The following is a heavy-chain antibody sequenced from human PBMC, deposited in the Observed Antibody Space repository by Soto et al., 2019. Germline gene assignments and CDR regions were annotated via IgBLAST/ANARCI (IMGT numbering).Heavy chain of an antibody. J-gene: IGHJ4*02. D-gene: IGHD2-15*01. CDR3: VRNLASGGTYYFDY. Sequence: EVQLVESGGGLVEPGGSLRLSCAASGFTFSDHYMDWVRQALGKGLEWIGRVRNKANSYTTEYAASVRGRFTVSRDDSMNSLYLQMNSLKTADTAMYYCVRNLASGGTYYFDYWGPGTLVTVSS. CDR2: VRNKANSYTT. V-gene: IGHV3-72*01. CDR1: GFTFSDHY.